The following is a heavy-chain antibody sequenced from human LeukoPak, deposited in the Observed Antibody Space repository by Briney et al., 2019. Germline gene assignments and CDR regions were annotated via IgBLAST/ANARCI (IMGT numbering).Heavy chain of an antibody. CDR3: ARDLEGYHYGSGNYPQ. CDR2: INPNSGGT. CDR1: GYTFTGYY. Sequence: ASMKVSCKASGYTFTGYYIHWLRQAPGQRLDWIGFINPNSGGTNYAQKFQGRVTMTRDTSISTAYMELSSLTSDDTAVYYCARDLEGYHYGSGNYPQWGQGTLITVSS. J-gene: IGHJ4*02. D-gene: IGHD3-10*01. V-gene: IGHV1-2*02.